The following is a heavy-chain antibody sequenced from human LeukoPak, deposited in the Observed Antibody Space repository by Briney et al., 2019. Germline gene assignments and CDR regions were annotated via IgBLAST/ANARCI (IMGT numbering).Heavy chain of an antibody. D-gene: IGHD3-22*01. CDR1: GGSISSYY. CDR3: ARGGDSSVP. J-gene: IGHJ5*02. Sequence: SETLSLTCTVSGGSISSYYWSWIRQPPGKGLEWIGEINHSGSTNYNPSLKSRVTISVDTSKNQFSLKLSSVTAADTAVYYCARGGDSSVPWGQGTLVTVSS. V-gene: IGHV4-34*01. CDR2: INHSGST.